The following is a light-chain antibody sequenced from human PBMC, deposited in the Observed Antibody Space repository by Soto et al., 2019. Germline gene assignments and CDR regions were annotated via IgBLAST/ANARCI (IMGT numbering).Light chain of an antibody. Sequence: EIVLTHSPGTLSLSPGERATLSCRASQSVSSIYLAWYQQKPGQAPRLLIYRASSRATGIPDRFSGSGSGTDFTLTISRLEPEDFAVYYCQQYGGSPPYTFGRGTKLEIK. CDR3: QQYGGSPPYT. CDR2: RAS. CDR1: QSVSSIY. J-gene: IGKJ2*01. V-gene: IGKV3-20*01.